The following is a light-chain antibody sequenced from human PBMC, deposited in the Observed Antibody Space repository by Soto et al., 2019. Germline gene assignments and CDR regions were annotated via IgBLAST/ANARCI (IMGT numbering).Light chain of an antibody. CDR2: DAS. V-gene: IGKV1-5*01. CDR1: QNINTW. Sequence: DIQMTQSPSTVSASVGDRVTITCRASQNINTWLAWYQQKPGKAPKLLIYDASSLESGVPSRFSGSGSGTEFTLTISSLKTDDCATYYCQQYNSYPLTFGGGTKVDIK. CDR3: QQYNSYPLT. J-gene: IGKJ4*01.